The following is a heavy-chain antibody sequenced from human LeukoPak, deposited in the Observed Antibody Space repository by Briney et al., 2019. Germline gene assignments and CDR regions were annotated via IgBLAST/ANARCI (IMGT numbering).Heavy chain of an antibody. Sequence: GSSVKVSCKASGGTFSSYAISWVRQAPGQGLEWMGRIIPILGIANYAQKFQGRVTITADKSTSTAYMELSSLRSEDTAVYHCASDYYDSSGYYSDYWGQGTLVTVSS. D-gene: IGHD3-22*01. J-gene: IGHJ4*02. CDR1: GGTFSSYA. CDR2: IIPILGIA. CDR3: ASDYYDSSGYYSDY. V-gene: IGHV1-69*04.